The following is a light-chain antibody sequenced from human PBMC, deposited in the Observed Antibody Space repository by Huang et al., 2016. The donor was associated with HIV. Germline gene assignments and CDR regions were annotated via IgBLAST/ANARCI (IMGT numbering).Light chain of an antibody. V-gene: IGKV3-11*01. CDR3: QQRSNGPPLFT. J-gene: IGKJ3*01. CDR1: QSISSY. Sequence: EFVLTQSPATLSLSPGERATLSCRASQSISSYLAWYQQKPGQAPRLLIYEASDRATGIPARCSGSGSGTDFTLTISSLEPEDFAVYYCQQRSNGPPLFTFGPGTKVDIK. CDR2: EAS.